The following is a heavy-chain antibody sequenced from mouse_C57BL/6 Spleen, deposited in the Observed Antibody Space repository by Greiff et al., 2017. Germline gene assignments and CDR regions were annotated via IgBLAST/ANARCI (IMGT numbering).Heavy chain of an antibody. Sequence: QVQLQQPGAELVRPGSSVTLSCKASGYTFTSYWMHWVKQRPIQGLEWIGNIDPSDSETHYNQKFTHKATLTVNKSSSTSYMQVSSMTSQDYAVYNCARWRYNGRSFARDYWGKGTSVTVSS. CDR2: IDPSDSET. V-gene: IGHV1-52*01. J-gene: IGHJ4*01. CDR1: GYTFTSYW. CDR3: ARWRYNGRSFARDY. D-gene: IGHD6-1*01.